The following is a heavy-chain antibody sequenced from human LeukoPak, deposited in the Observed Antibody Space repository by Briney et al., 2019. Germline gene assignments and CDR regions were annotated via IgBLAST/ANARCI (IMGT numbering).Heavy chain of an antibody. Sequence: GGSLRLSCAASGFTFSSYSMNWVRQAPGKGLEWVSSISSSSSYIYYADSVKGRFTISRGNAKNSLYLQMNSLRAEDTAVYYCAKIAAAAGTGGMDVWGQGTTVTVSS. CDR2: ISSSSSYI. J-gene: IGHJ6*02. D-gene: IGHD6-13*01. V-gene: IGHV3-21*04. CDR3: AKIAAAAGTGGMDV. CDR1: GFTFSSYS.